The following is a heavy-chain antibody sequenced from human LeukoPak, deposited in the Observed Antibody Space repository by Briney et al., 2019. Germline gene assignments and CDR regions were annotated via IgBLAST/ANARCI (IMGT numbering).Heavy chain of an antibody. D-gene: IGHD3-10*01. V-gene: IGHV1-2*02. CDR1: GSTFTDSY. CDR2: ISPNNGDT. CDR3: VRSPIGASAY. Sequence: ASVKVSCKPSGSTFTDSYIHWVRQAPGVGLQWMGWISPNNGDTKYAEDFQDRVTMTMDTSISTAYMELTGLTPDDTAVYYCVRSPIGASAYWGRGTLVTVSS. J-gene: IGHJ4*02.